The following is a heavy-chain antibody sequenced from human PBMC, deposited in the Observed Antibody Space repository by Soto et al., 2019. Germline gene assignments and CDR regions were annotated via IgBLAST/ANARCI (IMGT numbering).Heavy chain of an antibody. V-gene: IGHV3-64*01. J-gene: IGHJ4*02. CDR1: GFTFSSYA. D-gene: IGHD3-3*01. CDR2: ISSNGGST. Sequence: GGSLRLSCAASGFTFSSYAMHWVRQAPGKGLEYVSAISSNGGSTYYANSVKGRFTISRDNSKNTLYLQMGSLRAEDMAVYYCARDRGREYYDFWSGYGIPLYWGQGTLVTVSS. CDR3: ARDRGREYYDFWSGYGIPLY.